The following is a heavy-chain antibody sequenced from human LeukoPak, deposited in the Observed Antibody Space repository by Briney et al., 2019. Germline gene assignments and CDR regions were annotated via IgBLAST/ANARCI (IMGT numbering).Heavy chain of an antibody. D-gene: IGHD6-13*01. CDR3: ARFGSSWYGAYYYYMDV. CDR1: GGSISSYY. Sequence: SETLSLTCTVSGGSISSYYRSWIRQPPGKGLEWIGYIYYSGSTNYNPSLKSRVTISVDTSKNQFSLKLSSVTAADTAVYYCARFGSSWYGAYYYYMDVWGKGATVTISS. V-gene: IGHV4-59*01. CDR2: IYYSGST. J-gene: IGHJ6*03.